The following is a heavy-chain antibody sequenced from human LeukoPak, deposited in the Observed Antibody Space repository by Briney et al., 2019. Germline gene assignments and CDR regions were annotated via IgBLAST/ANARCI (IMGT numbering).Heavy chain of an antibody. CDR1: GFTFSSYS. CDR2: ISSSGAYI. CDR3: TRERIPCSGGSCYTAPVPY. Sequence: GGSLRLSCAASGFTFSSYSMNWVRQAPGKGLEWVSSISSSGAYIYYADSVTGRFTISRDNAKNSLYLQMNSLRAEDTAVYYCTRERIPCSGGSCYTAPVPYWGPGTLVTVSS. D-gene: IGHD2-15*01. V-gene: IGHV3-21*06. J-gene: IGHJ4*02.